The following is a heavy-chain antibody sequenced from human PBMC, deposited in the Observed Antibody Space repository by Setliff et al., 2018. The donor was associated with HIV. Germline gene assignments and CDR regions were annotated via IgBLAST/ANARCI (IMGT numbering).Heavy chain of an antibody. CDR2: INHSGST. CDR1: GGSFSGYY. CDR3: ARYRSKLDWFDP. J-gene: IGHJ5*02. V-gene: IGHV4-34*01. Sequence: PSETLSLTCAVYGGSFSGYYWSWIRQPPGKGLEWIGEINHSGSTNYNPSLKSRVTISVDTSKNQFSLKLSSVTAADTAVYYCARYRSKLDWFDPWGQGTLVTVSS. D-gene: IGHD1-26*01.